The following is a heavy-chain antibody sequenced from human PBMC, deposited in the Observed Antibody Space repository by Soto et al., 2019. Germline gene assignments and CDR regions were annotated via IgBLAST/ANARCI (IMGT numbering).Heavy chain of an antibody. J-gene: IGHJ5*02. CDR2: IYFSGST. CDR1: VGSIGSSNYY. V-gene: IGHV4-39*07. Sequence: ETLSLTCIVSVGSIGSSNYYWGWIRQPPGKGPEWIGSIYFSGSTNYNPSLKSRVTISVDTSKNQFSLTLTSVTTADTAIYYCARGGASSKWFDTWGQATLVTVSS. CDR3: ARGGASSKWFDT.